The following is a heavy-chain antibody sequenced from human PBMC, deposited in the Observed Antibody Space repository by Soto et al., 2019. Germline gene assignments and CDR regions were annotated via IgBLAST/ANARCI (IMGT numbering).Heavy chain of an antibody. CDR1: GGSISSYY. Sequence: PSETLSLTCTVSGGSISSYYWSWIRQPPGKGLEWIGYIYYSGSTNYNPSLKSRVTISVDTSKNQFSLKLSSVTAADTAVYYCARVLSTVNPYLFDYWGQGTLVTVSS. J-gene: IGHJ4*02. V-gene: IGHV4-59*01. CDR3: ARVLSTVNPYLFDY. D-gene: IGHD4-4*01. CDR2: IYYSGST.